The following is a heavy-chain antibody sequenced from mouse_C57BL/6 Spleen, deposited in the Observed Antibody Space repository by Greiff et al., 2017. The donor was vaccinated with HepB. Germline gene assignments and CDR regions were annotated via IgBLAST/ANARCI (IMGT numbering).Heavy chain of an antibody. J-gene: IGHJ3*01. V-gene: IGHV1-4*01. Sequence: VQLQQSGAELARPGASVKMSCKASGYTFTSYTMHWVKQRPGQGLEWIGYINPSSGYTKYNQKFKDKATLTADKSSSTAYMQLSSLTSEDSAVYYGAPLKDSSGYAWFAYWGQGTLVTVSA. CDR2: INPSSGYT. D-gene: IGHD3-2*02. CDR1: GYTFTSYT. CDR3: APLKDSSGYAWFAY.